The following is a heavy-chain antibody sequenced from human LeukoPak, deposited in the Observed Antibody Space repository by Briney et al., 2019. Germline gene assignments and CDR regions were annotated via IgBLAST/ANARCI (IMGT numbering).Heavy chain of an antibody. J-gene: IGHJ4*02. V-gene: IGHV3-30-3*01. CDR1: GLTFSSSW. Sequence: GGSLRLSCAVSGLTFSSSWMDWVRQAPGKGLEWVAVISYDGSNKYYADSVKGRFTISRDNSKNTLYLQMNSLRAEDTAVYYCARADDDYGAFDYWGQGTLVTVSS. CDR2: ISYDGSNK. CDR3: ARADDDYGAFDY. D-gene: IGHD4-17*01.